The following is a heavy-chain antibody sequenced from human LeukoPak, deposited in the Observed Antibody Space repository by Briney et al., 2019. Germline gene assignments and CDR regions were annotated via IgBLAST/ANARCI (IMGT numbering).Heavy chain of an antibody. J-gene: IGHJ6*02. CDR2: IYYSGST. CDR1: GGSISSYY. CDR3: ARGQDKRGRFTSYYYGLDV. V-gene: IGHV4-59*01. Sequence: PSETLSLTCTVSGGSISSYYWSWIRQPPGKGLEWIGYIYYSGSTNYNPSLKSRVTISVDTSKNQFSLRLSSVTAADTAVYYCARGQDKRGRFTSYYYGLDVWGQGTTVIVSS. D-gene: IGHD3-10*01.